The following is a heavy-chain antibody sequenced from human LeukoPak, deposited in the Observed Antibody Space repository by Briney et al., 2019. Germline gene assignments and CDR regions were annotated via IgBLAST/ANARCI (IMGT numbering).Heavy chain of an antibody. V-gene: IGHV4-61*02. J-gene: IGHJ4*02. CDR2: ISATGST. Sequence: SETLSLTCTVSGGSISSGSDYWSWIRQPAGKGLEWIGRISATGSTNSNPSLKSRVTISVDTSKSQFSLKLTSVTAGDTGVYFCARLNSGSYWGGFDYWGQGTLVTVSS. CDR1: GGSISSGSDY. CDR3: ARLNSGSYWGGFDY. D-gene: IGHD1-26*01.